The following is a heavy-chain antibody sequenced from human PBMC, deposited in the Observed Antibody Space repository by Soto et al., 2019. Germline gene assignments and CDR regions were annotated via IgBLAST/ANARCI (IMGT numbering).Heavy chain of an antibody. V-gene: IGHV1-8*01. Sequence: QVQLVQSGAEVKKPGASVKVSCKASGYTFTSYDINWVRQATGRGLEWMGWMNPNSGNTGYAQKFQGRVTMTRNTSITTAYMELSSLRSEDTAVYYCARISKVVAGKGGMDVWGQGTTVTVSS. D-gene: IGHD6-19*01. CDR1: GYTFTSYD. CDR2: MNPNSGNT. J-gene: IGHJ6*02. CDR3: ARISKVVAGKGGMDV.